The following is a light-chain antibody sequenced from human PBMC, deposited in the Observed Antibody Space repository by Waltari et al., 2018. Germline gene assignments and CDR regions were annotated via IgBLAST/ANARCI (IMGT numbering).Light chain of an antibody. V-gene: IGKV3-15*01. J-gene: IGKJ1*01. CDR1: QSVSSN. Sequence: EIVMTQSPATLSVSPGERATLSCRASQSVSSNLAWYQQKPGQAPRLLIYDASTRATDIPARFSGGGSGTEFTLTISSLQSEDFAVYYCQQYNDWPQTFDQGTKVEIK. CDR2: DAS. CDR3: QQYNDWPQT.